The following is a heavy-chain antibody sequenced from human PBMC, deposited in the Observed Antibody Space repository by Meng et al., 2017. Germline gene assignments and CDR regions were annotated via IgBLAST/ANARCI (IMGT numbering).Heavy chain of an antibody. V-gene: IGHV4-34*01. CDR3: ARGPTTMAHDFDY. J-gene: IGHJ4*02. Sequence: QVQLQQGGAGLLKPSATLCLNCVVSGGSVRDYYWSWIRQPPGKGLEWIGEINHSGSTNYNPSLESRATISVDTSQNNLSLKLSSVTAADSAVYYCARGPTTMAHDFDYWGQGTLVTVSS. D-gene: IGHD4-23*01. CDR1: GGSVRDYY. CDR2: INHSGST.